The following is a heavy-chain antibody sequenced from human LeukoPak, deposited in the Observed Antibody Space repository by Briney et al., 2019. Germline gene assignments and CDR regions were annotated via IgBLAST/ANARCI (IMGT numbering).Heavy chain of an antibody. CDR1: GESFSGFY. CDR3: AREGETPTAFDI. V-gene: IGHV4-34*01. D-gene: IGHD3-10*01. J-gene: IGHJ3*02. CDR2: VDHSGNT. Sequence: SETLSLTCAVYGESFSGFYWSWVRQPPGKGLEWIGEVDHSGNTNYNPSLKSRVTISVDTSKNQFSLKLSSVTAADTAVYYCAREGETPTAFDIWGQGTMVTVSS.